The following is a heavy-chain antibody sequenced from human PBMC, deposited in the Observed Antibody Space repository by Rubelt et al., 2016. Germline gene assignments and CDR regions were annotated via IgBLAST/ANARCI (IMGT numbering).Heavy chain of an antibody. CDR3: ARGKYYDSSGHTGDY. V-gene: IGHV4-39*07. CDR1: GGSISSSSYY. Sequence: QLQLQESGPGLVKPSETLSLTCTVSGGSISSSSYYWGWIRQPPGKGLEWIGSIYYSGSTYYNPSLKSRVTISVDTSKNQFCLKLSSVTAADTAVYYCARGKYYDSSGHTGDYWGQGTLVTVSS. J-gene: IGHJ4*02. D-gene: IGHD3-22*01. CDR2: IYYSGST.